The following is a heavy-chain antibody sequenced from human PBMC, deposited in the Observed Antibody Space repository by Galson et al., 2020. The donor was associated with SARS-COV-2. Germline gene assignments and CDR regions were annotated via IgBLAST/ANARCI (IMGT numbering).Heavy chain of an antibody. CDR2: IYYTAST. Sequence: SETLSLTCPVSGGSFTSSRYYWGWLRQPPGKGLEWIGTIYYTASTHYNPSLKSRVIISVDTYKNQFFLRLSSVTAADTAVYYCARGKGCSGGSGYRGWFDPWGQGTLVTVSS. D-gene: IGHD2-15*01. J-gene: IGHJ5*02. V-gene: IGHV4-39*07. CDR3: ARGKGCSGGSGYRGWFDP. CDR1: GGSFTSSRYY.